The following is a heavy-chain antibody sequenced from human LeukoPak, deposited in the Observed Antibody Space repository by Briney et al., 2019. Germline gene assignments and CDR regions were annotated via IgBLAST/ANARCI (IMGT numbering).Heavy chain of an antibody. CDR2: MNPNSGNT. CDR1: GYTFTSYD. J-gene: IGHJ2*01. Sequence: ASVKVSCKASGYTFTSYDINWGRQAPGQGLEWMGWMNPNSGNTGYAQKFQGRVTMTRNTSISTAYMELSSLRSEDTAVYYCARVTGTKAWDAPDLWRRRTLVTVSS. V-gene: IGHV1-8*01. CDR3: ARVTGTKAWDAPDL. D-gene: IGHD1-7*01.